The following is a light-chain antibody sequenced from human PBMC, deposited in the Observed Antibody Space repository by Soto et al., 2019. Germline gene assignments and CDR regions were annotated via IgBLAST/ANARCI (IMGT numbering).Light chain of an antibody. CDR1: SSDVGGYNY. Sequence: QSALTQPASVSGSPGPSITISCTGTSSDVGGYNYVSWYQHHPGKAPKLMIYDVTDRPSGISFRFSGSKSGNTASLTISRLQAEDEADYYCSSYTSSNTVLFGAGTKLTVL. CDR2: DVT. V-gene: IGLV2-14*03. CDR3: SSYTSSNTVL. J-gene: IGLJ2*01.